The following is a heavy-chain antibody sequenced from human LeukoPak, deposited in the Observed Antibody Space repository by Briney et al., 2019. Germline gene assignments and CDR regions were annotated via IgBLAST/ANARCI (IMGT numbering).Heavy chain of an antibody. CDR3: ARLGGELLRPADY. V-gene: IGHV1-8*01. Sequence: GASVKVSCKASGYSFISYDINWVRQATGQGLEWVGWLNVNTGNTAYAQKFQGRITITRDTSMRTVHMELSRLRSDDTAVFYCARLGGELLRPADYWGQGTLVTVSS. J-gene: IGHJ4*02. CDR1: GYSFISYD. D-gene: IGHD1-26*01. CDR2: LNVNTGNT.